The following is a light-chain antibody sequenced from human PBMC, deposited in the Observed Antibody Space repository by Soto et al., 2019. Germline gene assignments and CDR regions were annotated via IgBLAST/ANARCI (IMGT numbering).Light chain of an antibody. J-gene: IGLJ3*02. CDR2: GNS. CDR1: SSNIGAGYD. V-gene: IGLV1-40*01. CDR3: QSYDSSLWV. Sequence: QSVLTQPPSVSGAPGQRVTISCTGSSSNIGAGYDVHWYQQLPGTAPKLLIYGNSNRPSGVPDRFSGSKSGTSASLVITGLQAEDEADYYCQSYDSSLWVFGGGTKLTVL.